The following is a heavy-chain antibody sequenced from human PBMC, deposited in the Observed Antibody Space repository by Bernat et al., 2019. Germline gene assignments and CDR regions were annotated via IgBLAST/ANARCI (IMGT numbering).Heavy chain of an antibody. D-gene: IGHD6-19*01. V-gene: IGHV4-39*01. J-gene: IGHJ4*02. Sequence: QLQLQELGPGLVKPSETLSLTSTVSGGSISSSSYYWGWIRQPPGKGLEWIGNIFYSGSTYYNPSLRSRVTISGDTSKNQFSLKLSSVTAADTAVYYCARFGRAVGYYFDSWGQGTLVTVSS. CDR3: ARFGRAVGYYFDS. CDR1: GGSISSSSYY. CDR2: IFYSGST.